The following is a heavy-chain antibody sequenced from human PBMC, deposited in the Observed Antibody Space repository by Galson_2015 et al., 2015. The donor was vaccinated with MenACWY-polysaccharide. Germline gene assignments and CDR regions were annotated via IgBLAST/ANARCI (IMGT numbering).Heavy chain of an antibody. Sequence: PALVKPTQTLTLTCTFSGFSLSTSGVGVGWIRQPPGKALEWLALIYWDDDKRYSPSLKSRLTITKDTSKNQVVLTMTNMDPVDTATYYCAHVGGDTAMAHPDYWGQGTLVPVSS. CDR2: IYWDDDK. CDR1: GFSLSTSGVG. CDR3: AHVGGDTAMAHPDY. J-gene: IGHJ4*02. V-gene: IGHV2-5*02. D-gene: IGHD5-18*01.